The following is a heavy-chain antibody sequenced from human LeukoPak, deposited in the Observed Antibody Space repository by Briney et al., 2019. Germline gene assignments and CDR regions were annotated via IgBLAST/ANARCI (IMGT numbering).Heavy chain of an antibody. CDR2: IWYDGSNK. CDR3: ARDSLKGANYDLWSGSIPN. V-gene: IGHV3-33*01. J-gene: IGHJ4*02. Sequence: PGRSLRLSCAASGFTFSTYGMHWVRQAPGKGLEWVALIWYDGSNKYYVDSVKGRFTISRDNSKNTLYLQMNSLRAEDTAVYYCARDSLKGANYDLWSGSIPNWGQGTLVTVSS. CDR1: GFTFSTYG. D-gene: IGHD3-3*01.